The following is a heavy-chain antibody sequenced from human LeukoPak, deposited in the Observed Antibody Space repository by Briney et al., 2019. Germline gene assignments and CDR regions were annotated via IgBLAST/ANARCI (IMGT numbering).Heavy chain of an antibody. V-gene: IGHV3-7*01. CDR2: IKQDGSEK. CDR3: AKDPGYGDYDTP. D-gene: IGHD4-17*01. CDR1: GFTFSNYW. Sequence: GGSLRLSCAVSGFTFSNYWMNWVRQAPGKGLEWVAKIKQDGSEKYYVDSVRGRLTISRDNAKKSVYLQMNNLRDDDTAVYYCAKDPGYGDYDTPWGQGTLVTVSS. J-gene: IGHJ5*02.